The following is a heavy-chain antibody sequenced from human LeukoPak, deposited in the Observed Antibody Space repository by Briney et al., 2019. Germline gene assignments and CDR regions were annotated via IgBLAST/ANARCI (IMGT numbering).Heavy chain of an antibody. V-gene: IGHV3-30*18. J-gene: IGHJ4*02. CDR2: ISYDGSNK. CDR3: AKSGYSYGCDY. D-gene: IGHD5-18*01. CDR1: GFTFSSYG. Sequence: GGSLRLSCAASGFTFSSYGMHWVRQAPGKGLEWVAVISYDGSNKYYADSVKGRFTISRDNSKNTLYLQMNSLRAEDTAVYYCAKSGYSYGCDYWGQGTLVTVSS.